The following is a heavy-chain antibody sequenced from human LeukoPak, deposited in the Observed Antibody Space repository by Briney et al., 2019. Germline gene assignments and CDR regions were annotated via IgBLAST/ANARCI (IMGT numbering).Heavy chain of an antibody. CDR2: ISYDGSNK. D-gene: IGHD1-26*01. J-gene: IGHJ6*02. CDR1: GFTFSSYA. V-gene: IGHV3-30*04. Sequence: GGSLRLSCAASGFTFSSYAMHWVRQAPGKGLEWVAVISYDGSNKYYADSVKGRFTISRDNSKNTLYLQMNSLRAENTAVYYCAREGGSYYSYYGMDVWGQGTTVTVSS. CDR3: AREGGSYYSYYGMDV.